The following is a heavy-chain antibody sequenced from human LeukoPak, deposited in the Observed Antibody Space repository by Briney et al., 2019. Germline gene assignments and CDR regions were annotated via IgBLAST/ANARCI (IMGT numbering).Heavy chain of an antibody. V-gene: IGHV1-18*01. CDR1: GYTFSTYG. Sequence: ASVKVSCKASGYTFSTYGITWVRQAPGQGLEWMGWISGYNGNANYAQKFQGRVTMTTDTSTRTAYMELRGLRSDDTAVYYCARDRGSVVVILDYWGQGTLVTVSS. CDR3: ARDRGSVVVILDY. CDR2: ISGYNGNA. D-gene: IGHD3-22*01. J-gene: IGHJ4*02.